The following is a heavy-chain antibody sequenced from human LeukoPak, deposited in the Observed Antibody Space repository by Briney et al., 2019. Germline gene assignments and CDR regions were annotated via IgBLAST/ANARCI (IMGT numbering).Heavy chain of an antibody. CDR3: AKGYCSSTSCYTPFWFDY. Sequence: GGSLRLSCAASGFTFSSYSMNWVRQAPGKGLEWVSSISSSSSYIYYADSVKGRFTISRDNSKNTLYLQMNSLRAEDTAVYYCAKGYCSSTSCYTPFWFDYWGQGTLVTVSS. D-gene: IGHD2-2*02. J-gene: IGHJ4*02. CDR2: ISSSSSYI. CDR1: GFTFSSYS. V-gene: IGHV3-21*01.